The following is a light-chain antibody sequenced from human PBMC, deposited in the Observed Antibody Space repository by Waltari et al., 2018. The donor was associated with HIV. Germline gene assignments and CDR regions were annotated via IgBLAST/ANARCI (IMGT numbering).Light chain of an antibody. V-gene: IGLV2-8*01. CDR1: SSDVGGYNY. Sequence: QSALTQPPSASGSPGQSVTISCTGTSSDVGGYNYVSWYQQHPGNAPKLIIYEVTGRPSGVPDLFSGSKSGNTASLTVSGLQAEDEADYYCSSYAGSNKLVFGGGTKLTVV. J-gene: IGLJ2*01. CDR3: SSYAGSNKLV. CDR2: EVT.